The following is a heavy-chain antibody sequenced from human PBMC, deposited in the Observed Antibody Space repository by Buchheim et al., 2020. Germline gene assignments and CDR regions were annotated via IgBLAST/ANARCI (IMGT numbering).Heavy chain of an antibody. Sequence: QVQLQESGPGLVQPSETLSLTCSVSGASVTNDYWSWIRQPPGKGLDWIAYISNAGSTNYNPSLTSRVTISVDASKNQFSLQLSSVTAADTAVYYCAKFSRPDSGGWYLDYWGQGTL. CDR3: AKFSRPDSGGWYLDY. D-gene: IGHD6-19*01. CDR2: ISNAGST. V-gene: IGHV4-59*02. J-gene: IGHJ4*01. CDR1: GASVTNDY.